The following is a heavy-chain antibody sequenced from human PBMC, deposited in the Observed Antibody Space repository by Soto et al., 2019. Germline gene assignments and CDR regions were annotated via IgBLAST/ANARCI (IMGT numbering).Heavy chain of an antibody. CDR2: VYYTGVT. CDR1: GDSISSSNFY. J-gene: IGHJ4*02. D-gene: IGHD6-13*01. Sequence: QLQLQESGPGLVKPSETLSLTCTASGDSISSSNFYWGWIRQPPGKGLEWIGTVYYTGVTYYNPSFKSRVTQSVDTSKNQFSLKLNAVTVADTAVYYCAREGRGSTWYGGNYWGLGTLVTVSS. V-gene: IGHV4-39*02. CDR3: AREGRGSTWYGGNY.